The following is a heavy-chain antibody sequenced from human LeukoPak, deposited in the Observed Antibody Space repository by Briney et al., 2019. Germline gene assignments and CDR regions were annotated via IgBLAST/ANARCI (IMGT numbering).Heavy chain of an antibody. D-gene: IGHD6-19*01. CDR1: GGSISTDASY. CDR3: ARLFSRGWEYHFGLDV. CDR2: IYYSGST. Sequence: SETLSLTCTVSGGSISTDASYWAWIRQPPGKGLEWIGSIYYSGSTYYSSSLKSRVTLSVGTSKNQFSLKMSSVTAADTAVFYCARLFSRGWEYHFGLDVWGQGTTVTVS. V-gene: IGHV4-39*01. J-gene: IGHJ6*02.